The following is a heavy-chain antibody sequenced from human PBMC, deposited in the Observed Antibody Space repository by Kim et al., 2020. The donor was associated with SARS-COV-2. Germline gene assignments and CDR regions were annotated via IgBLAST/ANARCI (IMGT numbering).Heavy chain of an antibody. CDR2: RGST. CDR3: VTAGTFDY. V-gene: IGHV4-39*01. D-gene: IGHD6-13*01. J-gene: IGHJ4*02. Sequence: RGSTDYNPSLKSRVTISVDTSKNQFSLKLSSVTAADTAVYYCVTAGTFDYWGQGTLVTVSS.